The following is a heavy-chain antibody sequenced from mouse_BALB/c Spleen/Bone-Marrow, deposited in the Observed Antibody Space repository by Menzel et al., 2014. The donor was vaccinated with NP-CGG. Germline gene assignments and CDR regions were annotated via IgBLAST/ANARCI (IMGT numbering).Heavy chain of an antibody. V-gene: IGHV5-6-2*01. CDR2: INSNGGST. Sequence: EVMLVESGGGLVKLGGSLKLSCAASGFTFSSYYMSWVRQTPEKRLELVAAINSNGGSTYYPDTVKGRFTISRDNAKNTQFLQMSSLKSEDTAMYYCARLGNDDAMDYWGQGTSVTVSS. CDR3: ARLGNDDAMDY. CDR1: GFTFSSYY. D-gene: IGHD2-12*01. J-gene: IGHJ4*01.